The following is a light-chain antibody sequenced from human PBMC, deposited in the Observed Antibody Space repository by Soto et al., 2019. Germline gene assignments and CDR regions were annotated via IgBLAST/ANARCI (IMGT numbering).Light chain of an antibody. Sequence: QSVLTQPPSASGSPGQSVTISCTGTSGDVGGYNYVSWYQQHPGKAPKLMIYEVTKRPSGVPDRFSGSKSGNTASLTVSGLQAEDEAVYYCSSYAGSNNLIFGGGTKLTVL. CDR1: SGDVGGYNY. J-gene: IGLJ2*01. CDR2: EVT. CDR3: SSYAGSNNLI. V-gene: IGLV2-8*01.